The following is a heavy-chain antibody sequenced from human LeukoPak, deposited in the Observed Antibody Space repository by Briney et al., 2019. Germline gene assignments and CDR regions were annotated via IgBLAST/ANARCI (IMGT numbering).Heavy chain of an antibody. V-gene: IGHV1-18*04. CDR1: GYTFASYG. CDR3: ARGGSGWPLDY. J-gene: IGHJ4*02. Sequence: ASVKVYCKASGYTFASYGIFWGRQAPGLGLEWVGWISAYNGDTDYPQKFQGRLTLTTDTSTKTAYMELRSLRSDDTAVYLCARGGSGWPLDYWGQGTLVTVSS. CDR2: ISAYNGDT. D-gene: IGHD6-19*01.